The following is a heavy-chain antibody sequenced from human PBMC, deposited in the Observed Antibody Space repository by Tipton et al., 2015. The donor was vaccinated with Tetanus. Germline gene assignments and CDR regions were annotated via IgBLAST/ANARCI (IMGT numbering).Heavy chain of an antibody. J-gene: IGHJ4*02. Sequence: QSGPEVKKPGSSVRVSCKTSGGTFNSYAISWVRQAPGQGLEWMGGIFPMYGTANYAPKFQGRVTITADESTGTAYMELTSLTSDDTAVYFCARGHSPLYNWDFGYFDSWGQGTLVTVSS. CDR2: IFPMYGTA. CDR1: GGTFNSYA. CDR3: ARGHSPLYNWDFGYFDS. V-gene: IGHV1-69*01. D-gene: IGHD1-7*01.